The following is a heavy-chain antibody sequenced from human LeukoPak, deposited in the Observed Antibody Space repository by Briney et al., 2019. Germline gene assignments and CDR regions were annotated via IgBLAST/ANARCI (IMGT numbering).Heavy chain of an antibody. D-gene: IGHD4-11*01. CDR2: IYNDGST. CDR3: TSYSDHPV. V-gene: IGHV3-53*01. CDR1: GFTVSGKH. J-gene: IGHJ4*02. Sequence: GGSLRLSCAVSGFTVSGKHMSWARQAAGKGLEWVSVIYNDGSTYYADFVKGRFTISRDNSKNMLYIQMNSLRVEDTALYYCTSYSDHPVWGQGTLVTVSS.